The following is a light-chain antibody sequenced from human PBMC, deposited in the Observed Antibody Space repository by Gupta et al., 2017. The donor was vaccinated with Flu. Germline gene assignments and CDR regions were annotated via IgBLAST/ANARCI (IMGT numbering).Light chain of an antibody. CDR1: SSDVGGSDY. CDR3: SSYTSSSTFYV. V-gene: IGLV2-14*01. CDR2: DVS. Sequence: QSALTQPASVSGSPGQSITISCTGTSSDVGGSDYVSWYRQDPGKAPKLVIYDVSNRPSGVSSSFSGSKSGNTASLTISGLQAEDETDYYCSSYTSSSTFYVFGSGTKVTVL. J-gene: IGLJ1*01.